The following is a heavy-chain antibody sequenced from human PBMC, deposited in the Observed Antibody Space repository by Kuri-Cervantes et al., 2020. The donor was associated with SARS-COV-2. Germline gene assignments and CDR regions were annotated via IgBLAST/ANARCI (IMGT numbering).Heavy chain of an antibody. CDR3: ARGVIAARPGWFDP. CDR1: GGSISSSSYY. J-gene: IGHJ5*02. Sequence: SETLSLTCTVSGGSISSSSYYWGWIRQPPGKGLEWIGSIYYSGSTYYNPSLKSRVTISVDTSKNQFSLKLSSVTAADTAVYYCARGVIAARPGWFDPWGQGTLVTVSS. D-gene: IGHD6-6*01. CDR2: IYYSGST. V-gene: IGHV4-39*01.